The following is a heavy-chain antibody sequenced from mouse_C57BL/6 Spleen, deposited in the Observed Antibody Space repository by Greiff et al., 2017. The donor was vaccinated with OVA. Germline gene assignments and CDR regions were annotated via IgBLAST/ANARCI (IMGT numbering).Heavy chain of an antibody. CDR1: GYTFTSYW. CDR3: TRTPHYYGSSYPSFDY. CDR2: IYPGNSDT. V-gene: IGHV1-5*01. Sequence: EVQLQQSGTVLARPGASVKMSCKTSGYTFTSYWMHWVKQRPGQGLEWIGAIYPGNSDTSYNQKFKGKAKLTAVTSASTAYMELSSLTNEDSAVYYCTRTPHYYGSSYPSFDYWGQGTTLTVSS. J-gene: IGHJ2*01. D-gene: IGHD1-1*01.